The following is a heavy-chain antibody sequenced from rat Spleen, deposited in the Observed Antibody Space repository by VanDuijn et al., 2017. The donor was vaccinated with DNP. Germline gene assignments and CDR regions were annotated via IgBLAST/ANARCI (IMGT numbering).Heavy chain of an antibody. D-gene: IGHD5-1*01. CDR1: GFTFSSYW. J-gene: IGHJ2*01. V-gene: IGHV5-58*01. CDR2: INTDGGST. Sequence: EVQLVETGGGLVQPGRSLKLSCVASGFTFSSYWMYWIRQAPGKGLEWVASINTDGGSTYYPDSVKGRYTISRDNAKSTLYLQMDSLRSEDTATYYCATLGVGTYYGDYWGQGVMVTVSS. CDR3: ATLGVGTYYGDY.